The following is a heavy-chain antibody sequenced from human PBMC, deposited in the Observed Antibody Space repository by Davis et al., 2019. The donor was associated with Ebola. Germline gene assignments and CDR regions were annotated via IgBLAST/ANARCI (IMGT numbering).Heavy chain of an antibody. CDR2: IKSKTAGGIT. V-gene: IGHV3-15*05. CDR3: ARESNPLDF. Sequence: GESLKISCAASGFTFSNAWMSWVRQAPGKGLEWVGRIKSKTAGGITDYAAPVKGRFTISRDDSKSTLYLQMNSLKTEDTAVYYCARESNPLDFWGQGTLVTVSS. J-gene: IGHJ4*02. CDR1: GFTFSNAW.